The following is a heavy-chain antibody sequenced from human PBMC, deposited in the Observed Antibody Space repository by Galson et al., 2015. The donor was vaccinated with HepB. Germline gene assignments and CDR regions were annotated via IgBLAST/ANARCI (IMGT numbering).Heavy chain of an antibody. CDR2: VSFDGRS. CDR1: GFTFSTHA. J-gene: IGHJ4*02. CDR3: AREGTTHLSVTLDH. V-gene: IGHV3-30*04. Sequence: SLRLSCAASGFTFSTHAIHWVRQGPGKGLEWVEVVSFDGRSNFADSVKGRFTVSRDDAKNTVYLQMNSLRPEDTSIYYCAREGTTHLSVTLDHWGQGTLVTVS. D-gene: IGHD1-14*01.